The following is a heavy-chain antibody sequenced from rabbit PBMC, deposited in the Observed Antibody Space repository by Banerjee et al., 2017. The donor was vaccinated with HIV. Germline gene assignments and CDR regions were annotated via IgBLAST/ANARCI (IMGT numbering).Heavy chain of an antibody. J-gene: IGHJ4*01. Sequence: QSLEESGGDLVKPGASLTLTCTASGFTLSSSYYMCWVRQAPGKGLEWIGCIYTGSGATWYASWAKGRFTVYKTSSTTVTLQMTSLTAADTATYFCARADWVVYGYATGFNLWGQGTLVTVS. V-gene: IGHV1S40*01. D-gene: IGHD6-1*01. CDR2: IYTGSGAT. CDR3: ARADWVVYGYATGFNL. CDR1: GFTLSSSYY.